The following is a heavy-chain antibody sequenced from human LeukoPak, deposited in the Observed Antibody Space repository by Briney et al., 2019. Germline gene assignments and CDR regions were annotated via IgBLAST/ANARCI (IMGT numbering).Heavy chain of an antibody. V-gene: IGHV4-39*01. CDR2: LSYSGST. CDR1: GGSISSYY. J-gene: IGHJ4*02. CDR3: ARQRDDYSLYYFDY. Sequence: SETLSLTCTVSGGSISSYYWGWIRQPPGTGLEWIGSLSYSGSTYYNPSLKSRVTISLDTSKNQFSLKLRSVTAADTAVYYCARQRDDYSLYYFDYWGQGTLVTVSS. D-gene: IGHD5-24*01.